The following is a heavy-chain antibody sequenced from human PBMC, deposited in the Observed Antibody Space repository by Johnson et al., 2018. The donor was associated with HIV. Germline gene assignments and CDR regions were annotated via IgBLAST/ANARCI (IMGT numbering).Heavy chain of an antibody. CDR3: PRDQKISPLWSGDDALDI. Sequence: MQLVESGGGLVHPGGSLRLSCTASGFTFGDYAMSWVRQAPGKGLEWVGFIRSKTYGRTSEYAASVKGRFTISRDDYKSIAYLQMNSLKPEDTAEYYCPRDQKISPLWSGDDALDIWGEGTKVTVSS. J-gene: IGHJ3*02. V-gene: IGHV3-49*04. D-gene: IGHD3-3*01. CDR1: GFTFGDYA. CDR2: IRSKTYGRTS.